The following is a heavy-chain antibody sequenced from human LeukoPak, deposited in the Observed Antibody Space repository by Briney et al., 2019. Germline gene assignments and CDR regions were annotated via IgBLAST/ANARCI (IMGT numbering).Heavy chain of an antibody. D-gene: IGHD2-15*01. Sequence: SETLSLTCTVSGGPISSSSYYWGWIRQPPGKGLEWIGSLYYSGSTSHNPSLKSRVTISVDTSKNQFSLKLNSVTAADTAVYYCARRGGNDYWGQGTLVTVSS. J-gene: IGHJ4*02. V-gene: IGHV4-39*01. CDR3: ARRGGNDY. CDR1: GGPISSSSYY. CDR2: LYYSGST.